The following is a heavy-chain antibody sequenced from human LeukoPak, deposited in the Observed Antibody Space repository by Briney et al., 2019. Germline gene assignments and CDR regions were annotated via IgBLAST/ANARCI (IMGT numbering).Heavy chain of an antibody. D-gene: IGHD3-3*01. Sequence: ASVKVSCKVSGYTLTELSMHWVRQAPGKGLEWMGGFDPEDGETIYAQKFQGRVTMTEDTSTDTAYMELSSLRSEDTAVYYCAIGRPLRFLEWTKDNWFDPWGQGTLVTVSS. CDR1: GYTLTELS. CDR2: FDPEDGET. J-gene: IGHJ5*02. CDR3: AIGRPLRFLEWTKDNWFDP. V-gene: IGHV1-24*01.